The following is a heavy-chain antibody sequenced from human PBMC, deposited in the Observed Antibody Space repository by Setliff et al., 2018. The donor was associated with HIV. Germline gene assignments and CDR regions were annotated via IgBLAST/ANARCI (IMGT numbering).Heavy chain of an antibody. V-gene: IGHV4-61*09. CDR2: IYTSGSP. J-gene: IGHJ4*02. CDR3: ARWVYNSAWSLDY. D-gene: IGHD6-19*01. Sequence: PSETLSLTCSVSGGSVNSSNYHWAWIRQPAGKGLEWIGHIYTSGSPHYKSSLTSRLTISLDTSRNQFSLKLTSVTAADSATYYCARWVYNSAWSLDYWGQGTLVTVSS. CDR1: GGSVNSSNYH.